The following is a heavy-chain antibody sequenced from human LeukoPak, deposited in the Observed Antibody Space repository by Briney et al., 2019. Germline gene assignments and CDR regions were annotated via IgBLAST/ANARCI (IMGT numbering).Heavy chain of an antibody. Sequence: GGSLRLSCAVSGFTFTSYAMHWVRQAPGKGLEWVAVVSADGSKKYYADSVRGRFTISRDKSKNTVYLQMNSLRAEDTAVYYCAKKFVGITVIAGDYFDYWGQGTLVTVSS. V-gene: IGHV3-30-3*02. CDR1: GFTFTSYA. CDR3: AKKFVGITVIAGDYFDY. CDR2: VSADGSKK. J-gene: IGHJ4*02. D-gene: IGHD2-21*01.